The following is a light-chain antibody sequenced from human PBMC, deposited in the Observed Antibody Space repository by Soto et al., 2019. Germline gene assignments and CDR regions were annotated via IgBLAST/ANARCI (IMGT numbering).Light chain of an antibody. CDR3: QQYGTYSLLN. Sequence: DIQMTHSPSTLSAFVLYRVTITCRSSQSISRWLAWYQQKPGKAPMLLIYDASILESGVPSRFSGSGSGTEFILTISSLQPDDFASYYCQQYGTYSLLNFGGGTRVDIK. CDR1: QSISRW. V-gene: IGKV1-5*01. CDR2: DAS. J-gene: IGKJ4*01.